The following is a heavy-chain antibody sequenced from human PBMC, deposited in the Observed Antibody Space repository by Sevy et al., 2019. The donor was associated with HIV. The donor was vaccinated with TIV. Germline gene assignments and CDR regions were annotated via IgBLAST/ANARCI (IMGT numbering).Heavy chain of an antibody. V-gene: IGHV3-15*01. CDR1: GFTFRNAW. J-gene: IGHJ6*02. CDR2: IRNDPDGGTT. CDR3: STDIVVQSGYSYDVSTFNPGPPHNSGADV. D-gene: IGHD5-12*01. Sequence: GGSLRLSCTASGFTFRNAWMTWVRQVPGKGLEWVGRIRNDPDGGTTDYAAPVKGRFTISRNDSKDTRYLQMNSLKSEDTAVYYCSTDIVVQSGYSYDVSTFNPGPPHNSGADVWGQGTTVTVSS.